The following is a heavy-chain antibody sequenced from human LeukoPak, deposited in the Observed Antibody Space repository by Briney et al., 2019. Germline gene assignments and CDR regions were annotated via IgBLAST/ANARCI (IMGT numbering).Heavy chain of an antibody. V-gene: IGHV4-4*09. CDR1: GGSISSYY. D-gene: IGHD2-15*01. CDR2: IYTSGST. Sequence: SETLSLTCIVSGGSISSYYWSWIRQPPGKGLEWIGYIYTSGSTNYNPSLKSRVTISLDTSNNQFSLKLNSVTAADTAVYYCARLLPLQGGDVWGQGTTVTVSS. J-gene: IGHJ6*02. CDR3: ARLLPLQGGDV.